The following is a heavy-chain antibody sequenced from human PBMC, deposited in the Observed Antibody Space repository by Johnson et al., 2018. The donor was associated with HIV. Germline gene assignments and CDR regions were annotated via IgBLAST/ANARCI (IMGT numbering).Heavy chain of an antibody. Sequence: VQLVESGGGLVQPGGSLRLSCAASGFTFSSYAMSWVRQAPGKGLEWVSAISGSGGSTYYADSVKGRFTISRDHSKNTLYLQMNSLSAEDTAVYYCARFDGSTWYSLYDAFDIWGEGTMVTVSS. J-gene: IGHJ3*02. V-gene: IGHV3-23*04. CDR3: ARFDGSTWYSLYDAFDI. CDR2: ISGSGGST. CDR1: GFTFSSYA. D-gene: IGHD6-13*01.